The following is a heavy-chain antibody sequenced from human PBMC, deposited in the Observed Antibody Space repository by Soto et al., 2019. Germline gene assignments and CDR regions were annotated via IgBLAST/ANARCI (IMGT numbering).Heavy chain of an antibody. D-gene: IGHD3-10*01. CDR3: ARAGDGSGIFGYYMGV. J-gene: IGHJ6*03. CDR2: INPNSSGT. V-gene: IGHV1-2*04. CDR1: GYTFTGYY. Sequence: QVQLVQSGAEVKKPGASVKVSCKASGYTFTGYYMHWVRQAPGQGLEWMGWINPNSSGTNSAQKFQGWVTMTRDTSISTAYIELSRLRSDDTAVYYCARAGDGSGIFGYYMGVWGKGTTVTVSS.